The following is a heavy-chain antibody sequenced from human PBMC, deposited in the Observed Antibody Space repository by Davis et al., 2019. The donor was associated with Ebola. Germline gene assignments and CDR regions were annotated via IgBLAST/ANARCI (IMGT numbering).Heavy chain of an antibody. D-gene: IGHD1-26*01. CDR3: AREGNSGSYIDY. J-gene: IGHJ4*02. CDR1: GFTFSSYC. CDR2: IKQDGSEK. Sequence: GESLKISCAASGFTFSSYCMSWVRQAPGKGLEWVANIKQDGSEKYYVDSVKGRFTISRDNAKNSMYLQMNSLRAEDTAVYYCAREGNSGSYIDYWGQGTVVTVSS. V-gene: IGHV3-7*01.